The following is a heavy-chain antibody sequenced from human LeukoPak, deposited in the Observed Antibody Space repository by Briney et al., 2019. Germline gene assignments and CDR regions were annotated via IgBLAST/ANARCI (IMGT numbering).Heavy chain of an antibody. Sequence: PGGSLRLSCAASGFTFSRNGMHWVRQAPGKGLEGVAFISHDGSNKYYADSVKGRFTISRDNSKNTLYLQMNSLRPEDTAVYYCAKDRSAVLWFGELSFGYWGQGTLVTVSS. J-gene: IGHJ4*02. CDR1: GFTFSRNG. CDR2: ISHDGSNK. V-gene: IGHV3-30*18. D-gene: IGHD3-10*01. CDR3: AKDRSAVLWFGELSFGY.